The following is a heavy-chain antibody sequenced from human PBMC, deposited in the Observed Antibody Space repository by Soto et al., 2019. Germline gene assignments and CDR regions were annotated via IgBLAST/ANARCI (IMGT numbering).Heavy chain of an antibody. CDR1: GFTFSSYA. CDR2: ISYDGSNK. V-gene: IGHV3-30-3*01. Sequence: QVQLVESGGGVVQPGRSLRLSCAASGFTFSSYAMHWVRQAPGKGLEWVAVISYDGSNKYYADSVKGRFTISRDNSKKTLYLKMNSLGAEDTAVYYCARDGGFLEWLPTAHYYYGMDVWGQGTTVTVSS. J-gene: IGHJ6*02. D-gene: IGHD3-3*01. CDR3: ARDGGFLEWLPTAHYYYGMDV.